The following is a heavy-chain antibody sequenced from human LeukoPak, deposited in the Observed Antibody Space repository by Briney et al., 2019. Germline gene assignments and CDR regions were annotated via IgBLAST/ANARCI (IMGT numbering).Heavy chain of an antibody. D-gene: IGHD6-19*01. CDR1: GFTFSSYA. J-gene: IGHJ4*02. V-gene: IGHV3-30-3*01. CDR3: ARVTTSGWSHPFDY. CDR2: ISYDGSNK. Sequence: GGSLRLSCAASGFTFSSYAIHWVRQAPGKGLEWVAVISYDGSNKYYADSVKGRFTIPRDNSNNTLYLQMNSLRAEDTAVYYCARVTTSGWSHPFDYWGQGTLVTVSS.